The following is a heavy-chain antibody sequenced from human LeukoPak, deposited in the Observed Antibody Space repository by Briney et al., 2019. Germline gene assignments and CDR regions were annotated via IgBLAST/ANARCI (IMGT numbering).Heavy chain of an antibody. J-gene: IGHJ4*02. D-gene: IGHD6-13*01. CDR3: ASEIAAAGTVDY. CDR2: ISYDGSNK. V-gene: IGHV3-30-3*01. CDR1: GFTFSSYA. Sequence: GGSLRLSCAASGFTFSSYAMHWVRQAPGKGLEWVAVISYDGSNKYYADSVKGRFTFSRDNSKNTLYLQMNSLRAEDTAVYYCASEIAAAGTVDYWGQGTLVTVSS.